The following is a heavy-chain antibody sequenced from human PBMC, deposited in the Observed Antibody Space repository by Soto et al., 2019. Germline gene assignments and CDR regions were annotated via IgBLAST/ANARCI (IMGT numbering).Heavy chain of an antibody. V-gene: IGHV3-48*02. CDR1: GFTFSSYS. D-gene: IGHD3-3*01. Sequence: EVQLVESGGGLVQPGGSLRLSCAASGFTFSSYSMNWFRQAPGKGLEWVSYISSSSSTIYYPDSVKGRFTISSDNAKNSLYLQMNSLRDEDTAVYYCARAFGVVTQPAWYWFDPWGQGTPVPVS. J-gene: IGHJ5*02. CDR2: ISSSSSTI. CDR3: ARAFGVVTQPAWYWFDP.